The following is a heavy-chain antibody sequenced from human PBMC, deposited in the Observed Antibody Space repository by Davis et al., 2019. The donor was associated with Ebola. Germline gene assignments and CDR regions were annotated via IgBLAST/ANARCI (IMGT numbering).Heavy chain of an antibody. V-gene: IGHV3-48*03. CDR3: AKDSGWQMSP. Sequence: PGGSLRLSCAASGFTFSSYEMNWVRQAPGKGLEWISYISSDFTTIYYTDSVKGRFTVSRDNPKNSMFLQMNSLRAEDTAVYYCAKDSGWQMSPWGQGTLVAVSS. J-gene: IGHJ5*02. D-gene: IGHD6-25*01. CDR2: ISSDFTTI. CDR1: GFTFSSYE.